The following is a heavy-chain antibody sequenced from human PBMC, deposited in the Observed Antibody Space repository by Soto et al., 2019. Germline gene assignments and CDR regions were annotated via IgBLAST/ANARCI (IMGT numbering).Heavy chain of an antibody. J-gene: IGHJ6*02. V-gene: IGHV1-69*12. CDR3: ARARISMIVGCAYEYAMDA. D-gene: IGHD3-22*01. CDR2: IIPMFATT. Sequence: HVQLVQSGAEVKKPGDSVKLSCKAYAGTFRRYAMNWVRQAPGQGLEWMGGIIPMFATTNYAQKFQGRVTITADESTRTSYMEVSSLRSDDTAVYYCARARISMIVGCAYEYAMDAWGQGTAVTVSS. CDR1: AGTFRRYA.